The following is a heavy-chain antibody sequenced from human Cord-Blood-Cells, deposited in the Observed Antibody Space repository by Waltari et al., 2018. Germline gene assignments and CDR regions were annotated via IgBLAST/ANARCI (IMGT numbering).Heavy chain of an antibody. CDR3: ARHSSPYYYYYGMDV. Sequence: EVQLVQSGAEVKKPGESLKISCKGSGYSFTSYWISGVRQMPGKGLEWMGIIYPGDSDTRYSPSFQGQVTISADKSISTAYLQWSSLKASDTAMYYCARHSSPYYYYYGMDVWGQGTTVTVSS. J-gene: IGHJ6*02. D-gene: IGHD6-19*01. CDR2: IYPGDSDT. CDR1: GYSFTSYW. V-gene: IGHV5-51*01.